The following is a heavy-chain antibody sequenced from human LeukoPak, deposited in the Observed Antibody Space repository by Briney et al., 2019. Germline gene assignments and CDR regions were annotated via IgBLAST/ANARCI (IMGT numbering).Heavy chain of an antibody. CDR3: ARVGATIEYFDY. CDR1: GFTFSSYW. D-gene: IGHD5-12*01. J-gene: IGHJ4*02. V-gene: IGHV3-7*01. CDR2: IKQDGSEK. Sequence: GGSQRLSCAASGFTFSSYWMSWVRQAPGKGLEWVANIKQDGSEKYYVDSVKGRFTIFRDNTKNSLYLQMNSLRAEDTAVYYCARVGATIEYFDYWGQGSLVTVSS.